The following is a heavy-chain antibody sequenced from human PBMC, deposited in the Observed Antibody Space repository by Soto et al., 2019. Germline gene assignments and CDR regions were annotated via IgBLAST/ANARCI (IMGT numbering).Heavy chain of an antibody. CDR1: GCTFTSYG. CDR3: ARFRLRRITIFLVVPSYYYGMDV. J-gene: IGHJ6*02. Sequence: ASLKVSCKVSGCTFTSYGISWVRQAPGQGLEWMGWISAYNGNTNYAQKLQGRVTMTTDTSTSTAYMELRSLRSDDTAVYYCARFRLRRITIFLVVPSYYYGMDVRGQGPTVSISS. V-gene: IGHV1-18*01. CDR2: ISAYNGNT. D-gene: IGHD3-3*01.